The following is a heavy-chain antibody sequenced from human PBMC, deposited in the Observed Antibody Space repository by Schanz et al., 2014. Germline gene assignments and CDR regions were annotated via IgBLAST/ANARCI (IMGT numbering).Heavy chain of an antibody. Sequence: EVQLLESGGGLVQPGGSLRLSCTVSGFTVNNYAMNWVRQAPGRGLEWVSGITRQGTTYYADFVKGRFSISRDLSSNTLYLQMNSLRAEDTAVYYCVRDLGGDQTDYWGQGTLVTVSS. CDR3: VRDLGGDQTDY. CDR2: ITRQGTT. V-gene: IGHV3-23*01. J-gene: IGHJ4*02. CDR1: GFTVNNYA. D-gene: IGHD4-17*01.